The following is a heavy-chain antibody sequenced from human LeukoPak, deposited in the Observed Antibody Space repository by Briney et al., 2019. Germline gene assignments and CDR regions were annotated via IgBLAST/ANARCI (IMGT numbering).Heavy chain of an antibody. CDR2: INPNSGDT. Sequence: ASVKVSCKASGYTLTDYYIHWMRQAPGQGLEWMGWINPNSGDTNLVQKFQGRVTLTRDTSTGTAYMELSSLRSDDTAVYYCARGLTTGFDFWGQGTLVTVSS. CDR3: ARGLTTGFDF. D-gene: IGHD1-14*01. V-gene: IGHV1-2*02. J-gene: IGHJ4*02. CDR1: GYTLTDYY.